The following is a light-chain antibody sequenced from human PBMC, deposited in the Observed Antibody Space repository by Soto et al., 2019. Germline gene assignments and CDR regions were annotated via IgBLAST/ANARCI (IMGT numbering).Light chain of an antibody. J-gene: IGKJ1*01. CDR2: AAS. Sequence: DVEIRHSVFALAAYVGDRVTITFRASQILSSWLAWYQLKPGKAPKLLIYAASSLQSGVPSWFSGSGSGTAFTLTINSLQHEDFATYYRQQSYIPTVTFGQGTKVDI. V-gene: IGKV1-39*01. CDR3: QQSYIPTVT. CDR1: QILSSW.